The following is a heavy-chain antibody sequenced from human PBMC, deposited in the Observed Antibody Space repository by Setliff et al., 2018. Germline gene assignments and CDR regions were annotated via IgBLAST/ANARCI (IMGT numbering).Heavy chain of an antibody. CDR2: INPDSGDT. CDR1: GNRFTDYN. CDR3: VRSGKFGMRFWFDQ. V-gene: IGHV1-2*02. D-gene: IGHD1-26*01. Sequence: ASVKVSCKASGNRFTDYNLHWVRQAPGRGLEWMGWINPDSGDTHSAQKFQGRVTMTRDTSINTAYMELGSLTSDDTALYYCVRSGKFGMRFWFDQWGQGTLVTVSS. J-gene: IGHJ5*02.